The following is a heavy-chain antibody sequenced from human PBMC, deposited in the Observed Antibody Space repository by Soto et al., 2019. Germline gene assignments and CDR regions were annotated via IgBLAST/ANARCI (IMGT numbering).Heavy chain of an antibody. CDR3: ARDIAARPRTNYYYYGMDV. J-gene: IGHJ6*02. V-gene: IGHV3-13*01. D-gene: IGHD6-6*01. CDR2: IGTAGDT. CDR1: GFTFSSYY. Sequence: PGGSLRLSCAASGFTFSSYYMHWVRQATGKGLRWVSAIGTAGDTYYPGSVKGRFTISRENAKNSLYLQMNSLRAEDTAVYYCARDIAARPRTNYYYYGMDVWGQGTTVTVSS.